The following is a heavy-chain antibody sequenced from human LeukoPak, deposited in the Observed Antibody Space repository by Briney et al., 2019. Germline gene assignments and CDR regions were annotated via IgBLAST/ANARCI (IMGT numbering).Heavy chain of an antibody. CDR3: ASKGRSSWVDLNYDFWSGYLYYFDY. V-gene: IGHV4-39*01. D-gene: IGHD3-3*01. Sequence: SETLSLTYTVSGGSISSSNYYWGWIRQPPGKGLEWIGSIYYSGSTYYNPSLKSRVTISVDTSKNQFSLKLSSVTAADTAVYYCASKGRSSWVDLNYDFWSGYLYYFDYWGQGTLVTVSS. J-gene: IGHJ4*02. CDR2: IYYSGST. CDR1: GGSISSSNYY.